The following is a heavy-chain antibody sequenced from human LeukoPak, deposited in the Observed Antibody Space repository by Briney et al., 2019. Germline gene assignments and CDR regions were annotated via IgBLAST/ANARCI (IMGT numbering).Heavy chain of an antibody. V-gene: IGHV5-51*01. Sequence: PGESLKISCKGSGYSFTSFWIAWVRQIPGKGLEWMGIIYPGDSYTKYSPSFQGQVTISADKSITTAYLQWSSLKASDTAMYYCASSRIVGATDAFDIWGQGTMVTVSS. J-gene: IGHJ3*02. CDR3: ASSRIVGATDAFDI. CDR1: GYSFTSFW. CDR2: IYPGDSYT. D-gene: IGHD1-26*01.